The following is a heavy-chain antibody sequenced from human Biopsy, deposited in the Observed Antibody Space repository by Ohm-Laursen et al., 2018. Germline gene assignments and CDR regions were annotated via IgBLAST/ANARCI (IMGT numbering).Heavy chain of an antibody. J-gene: IGHJ6*02. CDR2: IYYSVMT. CDR3: ARDSGILNYGNFKYYHYYGMDV. V-gene: IGHV4-59*02. D-gene: IGHD4-11*01. CDR1: GDSVTKYY. Sequence: TLPLTCTVFGDSVTKYYWSWIRQPPGKGLEWIGHIYYSVMTNYNPSLQSRVSISVDTSRNQVSLTLSSVTAADTAVYYCARDSGILNYGNFKYYHYYGMDVWGQGTKVTVSS.